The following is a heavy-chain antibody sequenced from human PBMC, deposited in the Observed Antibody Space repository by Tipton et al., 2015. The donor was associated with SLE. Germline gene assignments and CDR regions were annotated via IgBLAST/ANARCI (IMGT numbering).Heavy chain of an antibody. J-gene: IGHJ4*02. CDR2: IRYDGSNK. CDR3: AKDLIDGLAAAARDY. CDR1: GFTFSSYG. D-gene: IGHD6-13*01. V-gene: IGHV3-30*02. Sequence: SLRLSCAASGFTFSSYGMHWVRQAPGKGLEWVAFIRYDGSNKYYADSVKGRFTISRDNSKNTLYLQMNSLRAEDTAVYYCAKDLIDGLAAAARDYWGQGTLVTVSS.